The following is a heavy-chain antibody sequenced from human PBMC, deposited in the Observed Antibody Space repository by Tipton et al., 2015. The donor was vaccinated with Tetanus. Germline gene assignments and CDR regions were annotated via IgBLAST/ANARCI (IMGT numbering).Heavy chain of an antibody. Sequence: GSLRLSCAASGFTFSRFWMTWGRQAPGKGPEWVANINEDGSGNYYVDSVKGRFTISRDNAGNSLFLQMNSLRVEDTAVYYCARSIAVSGYYYYGMDVWGQGTTVTVSS. CDR2: INEDGSGN. CDR1: GFTFSRFW. V-gene: IGHV3-7*01. J-gene: IGHJ6*02. CDR3: ARSIAVSGYYYYGMDV. D-gene: IGHD6-19*01.